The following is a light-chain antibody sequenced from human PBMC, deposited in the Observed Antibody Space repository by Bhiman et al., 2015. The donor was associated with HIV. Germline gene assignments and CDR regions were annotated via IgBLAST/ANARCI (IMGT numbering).Light chain of an antibody. CDR1: RSDNDAYNY. CDR2: DVT. V-gene: IGLV2-14*03. CDR3: CSYAGSRV. Sequence: QSALTQPASVSGSLGQSITISCTGTRSDNDAYNYVSWYQKRPGTAPRLIIFDVTSRPSGVSDRFSGSKSGNTASLTISGLQAEDEADYYCCSYAGSRVFGGGTKLTVL. J-gene: IGLJ2*01.